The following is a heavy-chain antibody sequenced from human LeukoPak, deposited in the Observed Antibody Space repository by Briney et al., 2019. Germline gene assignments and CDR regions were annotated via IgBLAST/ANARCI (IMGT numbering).Heavy chain of an antibody. CDR1: GGSFSGYY. Sequence: SETLSLTCAVYGGSFSGYYWSWIRQPPGKGLEWIGEVNHSGSTNYNPSLKSRVTISVDTSKNQFSLKLSSVIAADTAVYYCAVTAGYYYDSSGYYHWGQGTLVTVSS. V-gene: IGHV4-34*01. J-gene: IGHJ5*02. CDR3: AVTAGYYYDSSGYYH. D-gene: IGHD3-22*01. CDR2: VNHSGST.